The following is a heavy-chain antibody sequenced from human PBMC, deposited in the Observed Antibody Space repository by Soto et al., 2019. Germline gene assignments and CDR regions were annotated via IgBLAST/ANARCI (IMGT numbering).Heavy chain of an antibody. D-gene: IGHD5-18*01. Sequence: SETLSLTCTVSGGSISNYYWSWFRQPPGRGLEWIGHIFYSGSTNYNPALKSRVTISVDTSKSQFSLKLSSVTAADTAVYYCAKDSGYNYGYFRWFDPWGQGTLVTVSS. CDR3: AKDSGYNYGYFRWFDP. V-gene: IGHV4-59*01. CDR2: IFYSGST. CDR1: GGSISNYY. J-gene: IGHJ5*02.